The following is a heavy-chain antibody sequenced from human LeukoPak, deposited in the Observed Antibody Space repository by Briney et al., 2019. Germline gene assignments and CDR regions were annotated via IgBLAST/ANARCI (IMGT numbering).Heavy chain of an antibody. Sequence: PSETLSLTCAVYGGSFSGYYWSWIRQPPGKGLERIGEINHSGSTNYNPSLKSRVAISVDTSKNQFSLKLSSVTAADTAVYYCARGRIAAAGLSGYFDYWGQGTLVTVSS. CDR2: INHSGST. D-gene: IGHD6-13*01. CDR1: GGSFSGYY. J-gene: IGHJ4*02. CDR3: ARGRIAAAGLSGYFDY. V-gene: IGHV4-34*01.